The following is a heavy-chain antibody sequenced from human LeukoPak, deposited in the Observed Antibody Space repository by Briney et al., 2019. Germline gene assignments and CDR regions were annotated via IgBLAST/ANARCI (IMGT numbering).Heavy chain of an antibody. J-gene: IGHJ4*02. CDR2: IYYSGST. CDR1: GGSISSDY. D-gene: IGHD5-18*01. CDR3: ARTYSYGLEFDY. Sequence: SKTLSLTCTVSGGSISSDYWNWIRQPPGKGLEWIGYIYYSGSTNYNPSLKSRVAISVDTSKNQFSLKLNSVTAADTAVYYCARTYSYGLEFDYWGQGTLVTVSS. V-gene: IGHV4-59*01.